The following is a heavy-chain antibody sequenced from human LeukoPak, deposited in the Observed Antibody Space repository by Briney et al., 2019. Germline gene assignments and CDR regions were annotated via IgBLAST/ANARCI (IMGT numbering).Heavy chain of an antibody. J-gene: IGHJ3*02. V-gene: IGHV3-33*01. CDR3: ARVRVGTATNVAFDI. Sequence: GGSLRLSCAGSGFTFSSYGMHWVRQAPGKGLEWVAVIWYDGSNKYYADSVKGRFTISRDNSKNTLYLQMNSLRAEDTAVYYCARVRVGTATNVAFDIWGQGGIVSVSS. CDR1: GFTFSSYG. CDR2: IWYDGSNK. D-gene: IGHD1-26*01.